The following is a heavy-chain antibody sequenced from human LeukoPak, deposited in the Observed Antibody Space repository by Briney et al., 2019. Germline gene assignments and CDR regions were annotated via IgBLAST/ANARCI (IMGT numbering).Heavy chain of an antibody. Sequence: PGGSLRLSCAASGFTFDDYGMSWVRQAPGKGLEWVSGINWNGGSTGYADSVKGRFTISRDNSKNTLYLQMNSLRAEDTAVYYCARDPLDISRWANAFDIWGQGTLVTVSS. V-gene: IGHV3-20*04. D-gene: IGHD2-2*03. J-gene: IGHJ3*02. CDR1: GFTFDDYG. CDR2: INWNGGST. CDR3: ARDPLDISRWANAFDI.